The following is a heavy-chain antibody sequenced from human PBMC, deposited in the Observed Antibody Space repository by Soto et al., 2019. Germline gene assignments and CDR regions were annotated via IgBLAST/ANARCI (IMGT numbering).Heavy chain of an antibody. J-gene: IGHJ4*02. CDR1: SGSISSGGYY. Sequence: QVQLQESGPGLVKPSQTLSLTCTVSSGSISSGGYYWSWIRQHPGKGLEWIGYIYYSGNTYYNPSLKSRVTISVDTSKNQFSPKLSSVTAADTAVYYCARWPQLGPRFDYWGQGTLVTVSS. CDR3: ARWPQLGPRFDY. D-gene: IGHD1-1*01. CDR2: IYYSGNT. V-gene: IGHV4-31*03.